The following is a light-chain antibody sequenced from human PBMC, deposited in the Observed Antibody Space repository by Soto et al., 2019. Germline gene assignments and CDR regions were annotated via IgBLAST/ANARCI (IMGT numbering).Light chain of an antibody. CDR2: EVS. CDR1: SSDVGGYNY. Sequence: QSALTQPPSASGSPGQSVTISCTGTSSDVGGYNYVSWYQQHPGKAPKLMIYEVSKRPSGVPDRFSGSKSGNTASLTVSLLQAEDEADYYCSSYAGSNNLVFGGGTKLTVL. J-gene: IGLJ2*01. CDR3: SSYAGSNNLV. V-gene: IGLV2-8*01.